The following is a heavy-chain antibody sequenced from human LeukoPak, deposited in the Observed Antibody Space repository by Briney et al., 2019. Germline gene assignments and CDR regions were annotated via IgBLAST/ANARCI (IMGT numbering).Heavy chain of an antibody. D-gene: IGHD5-24*01. CDR2: IYYSGST. CDR1: GGSISSSSYY. Sequence: PSETLSLTYTVSGGSISSSSYYWGWIRQPPGKGLEWIGSIYYSGSTYYNPSLKSRVTISVDTSKNQFSLKLSSVTAADTAVYYCARGGDGYNSAFDYWGQGTLVTVSS. CDR3: ARGGDGYNSAFDY. J-gene: IGHJ4*02. V-gene: IGHV4-39*07.